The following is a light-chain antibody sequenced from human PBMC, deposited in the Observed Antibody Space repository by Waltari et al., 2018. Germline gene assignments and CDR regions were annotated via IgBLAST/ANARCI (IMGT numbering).Light chain of an antibody. CDR1: QSSSLY. J-gene: IGKJ4*01. Sequence: DIQLTPSPSSLSASVGDRVTITCRASQSSSLYLNWDQQQPGKTPKLLIYGASSLQSGVPPRFSGSGSGTDFTLTINSLQPEDFASYYCQQSFTAPRVTFGGGTKMEV. CDR3: QQSFTAPRVT. CDR2: GAS. V-gene: IGKV1-39*01.